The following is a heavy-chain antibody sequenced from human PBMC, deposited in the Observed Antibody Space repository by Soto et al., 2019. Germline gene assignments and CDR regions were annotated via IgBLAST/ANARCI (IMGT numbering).Heavy chain of an antibody. CDR2: ISGSGGST. CDR1: GFTFSSYA. D-gene: IGHD6-19*01. CDR3: VKERQWLDYYYYGMDV. Sequence: EVQLLESGGGLVQPGGSLRLSCAASGFTFSSYAMSWVRQAPGKGLEWVSAISGSGGSTYYADSVKGRFTISRDNSKNTLYLQMNSLRAEDTAVYYCVKERQWLDYYYYGMDVWGQGTTVTVSS. V-gene: IGHV3-23*01. J-gene: IGHJ6*02.